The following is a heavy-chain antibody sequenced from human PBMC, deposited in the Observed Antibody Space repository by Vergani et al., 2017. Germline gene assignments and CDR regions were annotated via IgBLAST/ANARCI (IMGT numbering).Heavy chain of an antibody. D-gene: IGHD3-10*01. CDR1: GLVFSDYT. V-gene: IGHV3-9*01. J-gene: IGHJ5*02. CDR2: ISWNSNSI. CDR3: AKDLGTASGGGWFDP. Sequence: EVQLVESGGDLAQPGGSLTLSCVAYGLVFSDYTMSWVRQAPGRGLEWVSGISWNSNSIGYADSVKGRFTISRDNAKNSLYLQMNSLRAEDTALYYCAKDLGTASGGGWFDPWGQGTLVTVSS.